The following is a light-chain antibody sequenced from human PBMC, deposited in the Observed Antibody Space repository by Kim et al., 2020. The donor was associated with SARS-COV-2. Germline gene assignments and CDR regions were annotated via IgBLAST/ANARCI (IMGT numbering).Light chain of an antibody. CDR2: LNSDGSH. Sequence: ASVKRPCTLGSEHSNYTVAWHLQQPEKGPRYLMKLNSDGSHDKGDGIPDRFSGSSSGAERYLTISSRQSEDEADYYCQTWGTGIRVFGGGTQLTVL. V-gene: IGLV4-69*01. J-gene: IGLJ3*02. CDR3: QTWGTGIRV. CDR1: SEHSNYT.